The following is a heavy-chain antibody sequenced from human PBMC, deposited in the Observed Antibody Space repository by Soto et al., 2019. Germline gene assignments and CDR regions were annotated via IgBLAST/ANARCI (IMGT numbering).Heavy chain of an antibody. Sequence: ASVKVSCKTSGGTLSTNAISWVRQAPGQGLEWMGAIIPMFGSPKYAQKFQGRVTITADNPTSTIYMEMISLTSADTAVYYCARGGFVAGLYNALDAWGQGTTVTVYS. CDR3: ARGGFVAGLYNALDA. V-gene: IGHV1-69*06. D-gene: IGHD6-19*01. CDR2: IIPMFGSP. J-gene: IGHJ6*02. CDR1: GGTLSTNA.